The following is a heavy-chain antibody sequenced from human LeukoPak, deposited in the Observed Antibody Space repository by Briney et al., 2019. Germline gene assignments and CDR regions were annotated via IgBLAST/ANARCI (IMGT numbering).Heavy chain of an antibody. Sequence: PGGSLRLSRAASGFTFDDYAMHWVRQAPGKGLEWVSGLSWNSGNIGYADSVKGRFTISRDNAKNSLYLQMKSLRAEDTALYYCAKGMYYDFWSGFRYWGQGTLVTVSS. CDR1: GFTFDDYA. J-gene: IGHJ4*02. CDR2: LSWNSGNI. CDR3: AKGMYYDFWSGFRY. V-gene: IGHV3-9*01. D-gene: IGHD3-3*01.